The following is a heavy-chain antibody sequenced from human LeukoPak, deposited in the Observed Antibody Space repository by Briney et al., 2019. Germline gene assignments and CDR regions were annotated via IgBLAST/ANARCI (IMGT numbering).Heavy chain of an antibody. J-gene: IGHJ4*02. CDR3: ARDASIYDSSGNYYLW. D-gene: IGHD3-22*01. Sequence: ASVKVSCKSSGGTFSRYAISWVRQAPGQGLEWMWGIIPIFGTANYAQKFQGRVTITADESSSTAYMELSSLRSEDTVVYYCARDASIYDSSGNYYLWWGQGTLVTVSS. CDR2: IIPIFGTA. CDR1: GGTFSRYA. V-gene: IGHV1-69*13.